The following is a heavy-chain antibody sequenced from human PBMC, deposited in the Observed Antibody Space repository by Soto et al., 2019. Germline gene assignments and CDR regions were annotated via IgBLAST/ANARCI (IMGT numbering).Heavy chain of an antibody. D-gene: IGHD6-25*01. Sequence: QVQLVESGGGVVQPGRSLRLSCAASGFTFSDCGRHWVPRAPGKGRGWVAVVTYEETEIHYADSVRGRFTISRDNSKNMVYLQMDSLRVEDTAVYYCVKEQSSGYWRTADYWGQGTLITVSS. CDR2: VTYEETEI. V-gene: IGHV3-30*18. J-gene: IGHJ4*02. CDR1: GFTFSDCG. CDR3: VKEQSSGYWRTADY.